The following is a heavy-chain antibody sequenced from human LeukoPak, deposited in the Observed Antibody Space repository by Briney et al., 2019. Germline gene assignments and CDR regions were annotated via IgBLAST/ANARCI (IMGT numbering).Heavy chain of an antibody. D-gene: IGHD2-2*02. CDR3: AKGYCSSTSCYNYYYMDV. CDR2: IRSDGSNK. Sequence: PGGSLRLSCAATGFTFSSYGMHWFRQAPRKGLEWVAFIRSDGSNKYYADSVKGRFTISRDNSKNTLYLQMNSLRAEDKAVYYCAKGYCSSTSCYNYYYMDVWGKGTTVTVSS. CDR1: GFTFSSYG. V-gene: IGHV3-30*02. J-gene: IGHJ6*03.